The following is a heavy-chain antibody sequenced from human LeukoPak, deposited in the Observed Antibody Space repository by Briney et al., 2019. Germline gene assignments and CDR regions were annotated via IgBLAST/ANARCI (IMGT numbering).Heavy chain of an antibody. CDR2: ISYDGSNK. V-gene: IGHV3-30*19. CDR1: GFTFSNYG. D-gene: IGHD3-10*01. Sequence: GGSLRLSCAASGFTFSNYGMHWVRQAPGKGLEWVAVISYDGSNKYYADSVKGRFTISRDNSENTLYLQMNSLRAEDTAVYYCARDPSSYNYPYFDYWGQGTLVTVSS. J-gene: IGHJ4*02. CDR3: ARDPSSYNYPYFDY.